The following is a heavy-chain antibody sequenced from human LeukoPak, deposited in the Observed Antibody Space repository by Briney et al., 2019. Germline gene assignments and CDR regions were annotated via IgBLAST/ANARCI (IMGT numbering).Heavy chain of an antibody. D-gene: IGHD3-22*01. Sequence: GGSLRLSCAASGFTFSNYGMHWVRQAPGKGLEWVAVTSYDGSNKYYADSAKGRFTISRDNSKNTLYLQMNSLRAEDTAVYYCAKDPISVSSGYYHPDFDYWGQGTLVTVSS. J-gene: IGHJ4*02. CDR2: TSYDGSNK. V-gene: IGHV3-30*18. CDR3: AKDPISVSSGYYHPDFDY. CDR1: GFTFSNYG.